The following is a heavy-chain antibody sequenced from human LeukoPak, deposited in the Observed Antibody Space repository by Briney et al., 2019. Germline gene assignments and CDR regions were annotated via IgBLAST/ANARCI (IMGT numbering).Heavy chain of an antibody. V-gene: IGHV4-31*03. Sequence: SQTLSLTCTVSGGSISSGGYYWSWIRQHPGKGLEWIGYIYYSGSTYYNPSLKSRVTISVDTSKNQFSLKLSSVTAADTAVYYCARDMGDSGSSASGVSFDYWGQGTLVTVSS. J-gene: IGHJ4*02. CDR2: IYYSGST. CDR1: GGSISSGGYY. CDR3: ARDMGDSGSSASGVSFDY. D-gene: IGHD6-6*01.